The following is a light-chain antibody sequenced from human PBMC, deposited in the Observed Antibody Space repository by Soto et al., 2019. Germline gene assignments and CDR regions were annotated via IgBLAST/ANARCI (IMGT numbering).Light chain of an antibody. J-gene: IGLJ1*01. V-gene: IGLV2-23*02. CDR2: EVS. CDR3: SSYGGRNTFV. CDR1: SSDVGSYNL. Sequence: QSALAQPASVSGSPGQSITISCTGTSSDVGSYNLVSWYQQHPGKAPKLMIYEVSKRPSGVSNRFSGSKSGNTASLTISGLQAEDEADYSCSSYGGRNTFVFGTGTKLSVL.